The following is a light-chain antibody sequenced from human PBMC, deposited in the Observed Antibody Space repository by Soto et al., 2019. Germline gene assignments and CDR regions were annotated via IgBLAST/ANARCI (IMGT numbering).Light chain of an antibody. CDR2: GTS. CDR3: EYYGTSIT. J-gene: IGKJ4*01. CDR1: QSVSSSY. Sequence: EIVLTQSPGTLSLSPGERATLSCRASQSVSSSYLAWYQQKPGQAPRLLIHGTSNGATGIPDRFSGSGSGTDFTLTFSRLEPEDFAVYYCEYYGTSITFGGGTKVDIK. V-gene: IGKV3-20*01.